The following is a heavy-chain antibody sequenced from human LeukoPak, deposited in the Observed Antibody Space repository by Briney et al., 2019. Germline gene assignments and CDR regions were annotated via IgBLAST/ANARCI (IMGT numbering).Heavy chain of an antibody. CDR2: IFYSGST. CDR1: GLSFSGYY. J-gene: IGHJ3*02. CDR3: AKSNGYGLIDI. V-gene: IGHV4-34*12. Sequence: SETLSLTCAVYGLSFSGYYWTWIRQPPGKALEWIGNIFYSGSTYYSPSLKSRVTISLDTSRNQFSLKLNSVTAADTAVYYCAKSNGYGLIDIWGQGTMVTVSS. D-gene: IGHD3-22*01.